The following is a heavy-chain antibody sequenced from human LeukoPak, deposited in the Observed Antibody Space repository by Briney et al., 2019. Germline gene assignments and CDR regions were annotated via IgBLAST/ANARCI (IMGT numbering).Heavy chain of an antibody. D-gene: IGHD3-9*01. CDR3: AKALTMTGSGFGP. CDR1: GFTFDDYA. Sequence: GRSLRLSCAASGFTFDDYAMHWVRQAPGKGLEWVSGISWNSGSIGYADSVEGRFTISRDNAKNSLYLQMNSLRAEDTALYYCAKALTMTGSGFGPWGQGTLVTVSS. J-gene: IGHJ5*02. V-gene: IGHV3-9*01. CDR2: ISWNSGSI.